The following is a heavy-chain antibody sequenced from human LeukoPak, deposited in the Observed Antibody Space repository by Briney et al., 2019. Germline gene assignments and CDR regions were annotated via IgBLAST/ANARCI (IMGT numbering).Heavy chain of an antibody. CDR1: GFTFSSHA. Sequence: PGGSLRLSCAASGFTFSSHAMSWVRQAPGKGLEWVSAISGSGGSTYYADSVKGRFTISRDNSKNPLYLQMNSLRAEDTAVYYCAKAAGRGYNYGDYFDYWGQGTLVTVSS. J-gene: IGHJ4*02. CDR2: ISGSGGST. D-gene: IGHD5-18*01. V-gene: IGHV3-23*01. CDR3: AKAAGRGYNYGDYFDY.